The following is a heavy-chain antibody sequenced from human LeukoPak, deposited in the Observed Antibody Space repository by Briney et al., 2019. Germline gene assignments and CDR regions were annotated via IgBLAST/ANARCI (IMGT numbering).Heavy chain of an antibody. J-gene: IGHJ6*04. Sequence: GGSLRLSCAASGFTFTSYWMHWVRQAPGKGLVWVSRIDGDGSSTMYADSVKGRFTISRDNAKNSLYLQMNSLRAEDTAVYYCAELGITMIGGVWGKGTTVTISS. D-gene: IGHD3-10*02. CDR2: IDGDGSST. CDR1: GFTFTSYW. CDR3: AELGITMIGGV. V-gene: IGHV3-74*03.